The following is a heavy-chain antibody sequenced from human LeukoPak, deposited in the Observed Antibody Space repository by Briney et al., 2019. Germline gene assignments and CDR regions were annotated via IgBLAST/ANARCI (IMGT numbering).Heavy chain of an antibody. CDR1: GYTFTSYG. CDR3: ARDGEAAAGTFYYYYMDV. CDR2: ISAYNGNT. D-gene: IGHD6-13*01. V-gene: IGHV1-18*01. Sequence: GASVKVSCKASGYTFTSYGISWVRQAPGQGLEWMGWISAYNGNTNYAQKLQGRVTMTTDTSTSTAYMELRSLRSDDTAVYYCARDGEAAAGTFYYYYMDVWGKGTTVTISS. J-gene: IGHJ6*03.